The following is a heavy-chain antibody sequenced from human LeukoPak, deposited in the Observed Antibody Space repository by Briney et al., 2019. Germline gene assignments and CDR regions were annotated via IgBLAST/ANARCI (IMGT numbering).Heavy chain of an antibody. CDR1: GFSFSSFW. CDR3: ARFSRSIPVVF. Sequence: GSLRLSCAASGFSFSSFWMSWVRLAPGKGLEWVANIKQDGSNQQYVDSVKGRFTISRDNAKNSFYLQRTSLRAEDTAVYYCARFSRSIPVVFWGQGTLVTVSP. CDR2: IKQDGSNQ. D-gene: IGHD6-19*01. V-gene: IGHV3-7*01. J-gene: IGHJ4*02.